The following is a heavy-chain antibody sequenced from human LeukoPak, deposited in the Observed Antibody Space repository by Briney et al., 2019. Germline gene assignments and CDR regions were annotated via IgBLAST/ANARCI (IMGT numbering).Heavy chain of an antibody. D-gene: IGHD5-24*01. CDR2: INPNTGGT. CDR1: GYTFTGYY. V-gene: IGHV1-2*02. Sequence: ASVKVSCKASGYTFTGYYIHWVRQAPRQGPEWMGYINPNTGGTKYAQIFQDRVTMTRDTSISTAYMELSRLRSDDTAVYYCARVRDGNTVDFDYWGQGTLVTVSS. CDR3: ARVRDGNTVDFDY. J-gene: IGHJ4*02.